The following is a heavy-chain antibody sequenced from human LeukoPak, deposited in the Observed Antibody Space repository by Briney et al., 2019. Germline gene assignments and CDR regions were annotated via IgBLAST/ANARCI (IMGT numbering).Heavy chain of an antibody. CDR1: GYTFTGYY. D-gene: IGHD6-13*01. V-gene: IGHV1-2*02. CDR3: AREDSSSRYQSISGAFDY. Sequence: ASVKVSCKASGYTFTGYYMHWVRQAPGQGLEWMGWINPNSGGTNYAQKFQGRVTMTRDTSISTAYMELSRLRSDDRAVYYCAREDSSSRYQSISGAFDYWGQGTLVTVSS. J-gene: IGHJ4*02. CDR2: INPNSGGT.